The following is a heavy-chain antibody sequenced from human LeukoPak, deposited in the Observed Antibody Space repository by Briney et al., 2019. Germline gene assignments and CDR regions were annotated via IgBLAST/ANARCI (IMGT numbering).Heavy chain of an antibody. D-gene: IGHD3-3*01. Sequence: PSQTLSLTCAVSGGSISSGGYYWSWIRQHPGKGLEWIGYIYYSGSTYYNPSLKSRVTISVDTSKNQFSLKLSSVTAADTAVHYCARGSIFGVSSTFWDYWGQGTLVTVSS. CDR3: ARGSIFGVSSTFWDY. V-gene: IGHV4-31*11. J-gene: IGHJ4*02. CDR1: GGSISSGGYY. CDR2: IYYSGST.